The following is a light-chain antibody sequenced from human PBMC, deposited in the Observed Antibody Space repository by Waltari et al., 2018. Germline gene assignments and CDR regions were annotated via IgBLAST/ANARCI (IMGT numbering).Light chain of an antibody. CDR2: DVS. CDR3: SSYISSSTLEL. V-gene: IGLV2-14*03. CDR1: SSDVGAYNY. J-gene: IGLJ2*01. Sequence: QSALTQPASVSGSPGQSTTISCTGTSSDVGAYNYVPWYQQHPGKAPKLIIFDVSNRPSGVANRFSVSKSGNTASLTISGLQAEDEADYYCSSYISSSTLELFGGGTSLTVL.